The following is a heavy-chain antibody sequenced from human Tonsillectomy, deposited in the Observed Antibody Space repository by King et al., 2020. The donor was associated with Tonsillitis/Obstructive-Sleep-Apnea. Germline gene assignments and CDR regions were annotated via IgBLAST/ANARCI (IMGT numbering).Heavy chain of an antibody. CDR3: ARGPFGSGALFFNY. Sequence: VQLVESGGGLVEPGRSLRLSCAASGFTFDDYAMHWVRQAPGKGLEWVSGISWNSGSIDYADSVKGRFTISRDNAKNSLYLQMNSLRAEDTALYYCARGPFGSGALFFNYWGQGSLVPVSS. J-gene: IGHJ4*02. CDR1: GFTFDDYA. V-gene: IGHV3-9*01. CDR2: ISWNSGSI. D-gene: IGHD3-10*01.